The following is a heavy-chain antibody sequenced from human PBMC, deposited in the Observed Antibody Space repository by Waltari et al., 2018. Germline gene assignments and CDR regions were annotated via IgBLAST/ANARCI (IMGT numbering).Heavy chain of an antibody. CDR3: ARGIGYDYSNRKYNWFDP. D-gene: IGHD4-4*01. CDR2: INHSGST. J-gene: IGHJ5*02. V-gene: IGHV4-34*01. CDR1: GGSFRGYY. Sequence: QVQLQQWGAGLLKPSETLSLTCAVYGGSFRGYYWSWIRQPQGKGLEWIGEINHSGSTNYNPSLKSRVTISVDTSKNQFSLKLSSVTAADTAVYYCARGIGYDYSNRKYNWFDPWGQGTLVTVSS.